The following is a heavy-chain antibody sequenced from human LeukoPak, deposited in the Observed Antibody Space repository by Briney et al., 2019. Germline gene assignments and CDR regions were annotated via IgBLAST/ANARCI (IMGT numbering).Heavy chain of an antibody. Sequence: LGESLKISCKGSGYSFTSYWIGWVRQMPGKGLEWMGIIYPGDSDTRYSPSFQGQVTISADKSISTAYLQWSSLKASDTAMYYCAIPRRDGYNYGAFDFWGQGTMVTVSS. J-gene: IGHJ3*01. CDR1: GYSFTSYW. V-gene: IGHV5-51*01. CDR2: IYPGDSDT. D-gene: IGHD5-24*01. CDR3: AIPRRDGYNYGAFDF.